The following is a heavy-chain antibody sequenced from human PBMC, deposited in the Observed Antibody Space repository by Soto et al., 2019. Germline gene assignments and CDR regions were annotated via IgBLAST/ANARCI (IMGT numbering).Heavy chain of an antibody. CDR2: ISYDGSNE. D-gene: IGHD3-10*01. CDR1: GFPSSSYG. V-gene: IGHV3-30*18. J-gene: IGHJ4*02. CDR3: AKLGDRLGGVTVVAY. Sequence: QVRLVESGGGVVQPGGSVMLSCEVSGFPSSSYGFHWVRQAPGKGLEWVALISYDGSNEYYSDSVKARFTISRDNSENTLYLQMNNLRREDTAVYYCAKLGDRLGGVTVVAYWGRGTLVTVSS.